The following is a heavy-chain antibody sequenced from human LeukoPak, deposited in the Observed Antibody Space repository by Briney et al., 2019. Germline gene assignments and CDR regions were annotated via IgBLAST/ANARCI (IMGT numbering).Heavy chain of an antibody. CDR3: AKTPYSSDWYGYWFDP. Sequence: SGRSLRLSCAASGFTFGNFAMSWVRQASEKGLEWVSSISGSGGATCYVDSVKGRFTISRDNSKNTLYLQMNSLRAEDTAVYYCAKTPYSSDWYGYWFDPWGQGTLVTVSS. J-gene: IGHJ5*02. CDR1: GFTFGNFA. CDR2: ISGSGGAT. V-gene: IGHV3-23*01. D-gene: IGHD6-13*01.